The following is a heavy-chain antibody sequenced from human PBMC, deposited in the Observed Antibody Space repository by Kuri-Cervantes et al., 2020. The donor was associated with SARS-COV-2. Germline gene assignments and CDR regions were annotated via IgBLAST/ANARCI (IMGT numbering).Heavy chain of an antibody. V-gene: IGHV3-49*04. Sequence: GGSLRLSCTASGFTFGDYAMSWVRQAPGKGLEWVGFIRSKAYGGTTEYAASVKGRFTISRDDSKSIAYLQMNSLKTEDIAVYYCTRPIVVVPAAHLSFDYWGQGTLVTVSS. D-gene: IGHD2-2*01. CDR3: TRPIVVVPAAHLSFDY. J-gene: IGHJ4*02. CDR1: GFTFGDYA. CDR2: IRSKAYGGTT.